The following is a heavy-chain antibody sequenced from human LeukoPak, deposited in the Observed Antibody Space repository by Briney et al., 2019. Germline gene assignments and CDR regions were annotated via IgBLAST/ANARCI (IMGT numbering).Heavy chain of an antibody. CDR3: AGYYDILTGYYP. Sequence: SETLSLTCTVSGGSISSYYWSWIRQPPGKGLEWIGSIYHSGSTYYNPSLKSRVTISVDTSKNQFSLKLSSVTAADTAVYYCAGYYDILTGYYPWGQGTLVTVSS. D-gene: IGHD3-9*01. J-gene: IGHJ5*02. CDR1: GGSISSYY. V-gene: IGHV4-59*04. CDR2: IYHSGST.